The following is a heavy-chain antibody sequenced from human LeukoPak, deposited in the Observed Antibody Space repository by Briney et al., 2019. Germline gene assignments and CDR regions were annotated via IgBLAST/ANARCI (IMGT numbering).Heavy chain of an antibody. D-gene: IGHD2-15*01. J-gene: IGHJ4*02. CDR3: ARGSFVASEDTYVDY. V-gene: IGHV1-8*03. Sequence: ASVKVSCKASGYTFTSHDINWVRQATGQGLEWMGWMNPNSGNTGYAQKFQGRVTITRNTSISTAYMELSSLRSEDTAVYYCARGSFVASEDTYVDYWGQGTLVTVSS. CDR2: MNPNSGNT. CDR1: GYTFTSHD.